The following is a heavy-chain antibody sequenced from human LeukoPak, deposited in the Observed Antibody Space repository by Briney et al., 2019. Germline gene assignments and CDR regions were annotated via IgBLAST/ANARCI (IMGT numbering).Heavy chain of an antibody. CDR1: GYTFTSYG. Sequence: GASVKVSCKASGYTFTSYGISWVRQAPGQGLEWMGWISAYNGNTNYAQKLQGRVTMTTDTSTSTAYMELRSLRSDDTAVYYCARGYPLLEWLSHPPDYWGQGTLVTVSS. CDR3: ARGYPLLEWLSHPPDY. V-gene: IGHV1-18*01. D-gene: IGHD3-3*01. J-gene: IGHJ4*02. CDR2: ISAYNGNT.